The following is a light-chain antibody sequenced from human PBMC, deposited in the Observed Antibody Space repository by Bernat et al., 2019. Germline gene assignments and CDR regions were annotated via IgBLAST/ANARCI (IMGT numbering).Light chain of an antibody. CDR1: NSDVGAYIY. CDR3: SSYTRSNSVL. Sequence: QSALTQPASVSGSPGQSITISCTGTNSDVGAYIYVSWSQQHPGKATKLMIYNVNNRPSGVSNRFSGSKSGNTASLTISGLQAEDEADYYCSSYTRSNSVLFGGGTKLTVL. V-gene: IGLV2-14*03. J-gene: IGLJ2*01. CDR2: NVN.